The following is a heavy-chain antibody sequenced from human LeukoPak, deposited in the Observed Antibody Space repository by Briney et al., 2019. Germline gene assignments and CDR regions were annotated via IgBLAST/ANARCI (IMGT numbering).Heavy chain of an antibody. J-gene: IGHJ6*02. CDR2: ISWNSGSI. V-gene: IGHV3-9*01. D-gene: IGHD2-21*02. Sequence: GGSLRLSCAASGFTFDDYAMHWVRQAPGKGLEWVSGISWNSGSIGYADSAKGRFTISRDNAKNSLYLQMNSLRAEDTALYYCARGVTPGYYYGMDVWGQGTTVTVSS. CDR1: GFTFDDYA. CDR3: ARGVTPGYYYGMDV.